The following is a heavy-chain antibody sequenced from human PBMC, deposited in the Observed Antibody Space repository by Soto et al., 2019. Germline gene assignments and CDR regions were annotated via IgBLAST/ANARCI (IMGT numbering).Heavy chain of an antibody. CDR3: AKGQTSGSSPYYFDY. D-gene: IGHD1-26*01. CDR2: ISGRGTAT. J-gene: IGHJ4*02. V-gene: IGHV3-23*01. Sequence: CLGISCESSKFPHSSFRMTWVRKAPGKGLECVSGISGRGTATYYTDSVKGRFTISRDNSKNTLYLQMNSLAAEDTAVYYCAKGQTSGSSPYYFDYWGQGTLVTVSS. CDR1: KFPHSSFR.